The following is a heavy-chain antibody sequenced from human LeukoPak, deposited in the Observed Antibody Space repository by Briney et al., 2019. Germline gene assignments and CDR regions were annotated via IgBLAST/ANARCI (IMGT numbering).Heavy chain of an antibody. J-gene: IGHJ6*04. V-gene: IGHV3-21*01. CDR3: AELGITMIGGV. Sequence: GGSLRLSCAASGFTFSSYTMNWVRQAPGKGLEWVSSISSGSSYIYYADSVKGRFTISRDNAKNSLYLQMNSLRAEDTAVYYCAELGITMIGGVWGKGTTVTISS. D-gene: IGHD3-10*02. CDR2: ISSGSSYI. CDR1: GFTFSSYT.